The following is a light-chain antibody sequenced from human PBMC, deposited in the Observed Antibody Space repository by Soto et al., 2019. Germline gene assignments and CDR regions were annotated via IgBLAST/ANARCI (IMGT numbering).Light chain of an antibody. V-gene: IGLV2-11*01. J-gene: IGLJ1*01. CDR1: SSDVGGYNY. CDR3: CSYAGSYIYV. CDR2: DVT. Sequence: QSALTQPRSVSGSPGQSVTISCTGTSSDVGGYNYVSWYQQHPDKAPKVMIYDVTKRPSGVPDRFSGSKFGNTASLTISGLQAEDEADYYCCSYAGSYIYVFGTG.